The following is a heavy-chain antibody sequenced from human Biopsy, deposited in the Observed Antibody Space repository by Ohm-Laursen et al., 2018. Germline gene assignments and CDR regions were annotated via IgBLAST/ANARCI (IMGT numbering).Heavy chain of an antibody. Sequence: SLRLSCAASGFTVSSYYITLGRQAPGKGLGWVSYICENSSHNYDADSVRGRFTLARDIAKNSLYLQLNSLRIEDTAVYYCARDSSRRAREGGMDVWGQGTTVTVSS. D-gene: IGHD6-6*01. CDR1: GFTVSSYY. CDR2: ICENSSHN. V-gene: IGHV3-21*05. J-gene: IGHJ6*02. CDR3: ARDSSRRAREGGMDV.